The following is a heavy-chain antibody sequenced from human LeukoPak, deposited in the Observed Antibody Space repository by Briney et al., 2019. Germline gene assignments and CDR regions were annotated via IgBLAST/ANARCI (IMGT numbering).Heavy chain of an antibody. CDR1: GVTVSSNY. V-gene: IGHV3-53*01. D-gene: IGHD2-2*01. Sequence: PGGSLRVSSAASGVTVSSNYMSSVRQAPGKGLEWVSVIFSGGSTYYEDSVKGRLTISRDNSKHALYLQMNSLRAEDTAVYYCARSSVVPAAIRYYYYYMDVWGKGTTVAVSS. CDR2: IFSGGST. CDR3: ARSSVVPAAIRYYYYYMDV. J-gene: IGHJ6*03.